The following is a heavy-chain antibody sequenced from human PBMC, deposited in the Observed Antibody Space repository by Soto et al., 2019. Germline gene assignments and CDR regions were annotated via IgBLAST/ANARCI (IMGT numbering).Heavy chain of an antibody. V-gene: IGHV1-69*02. J-gene: IGHJ4*02. Sequence: QVQLVQSGAEVKKPGSSVKVSCKASGGTFSSYTISWVRQAPGQGLEWMGRIIPIPGIANYAQKFQGRVTITADKSTSTAYMEVSSLRSEDTVVYYCAGGICSSTSCYAGDYWGQGTLVTVSS. CDR1: GGTFSSYT. CDR2: IIPIPGIA. CDR3: AGGICSSTSCYAGDY. D-gene: IGHD2-2*01.